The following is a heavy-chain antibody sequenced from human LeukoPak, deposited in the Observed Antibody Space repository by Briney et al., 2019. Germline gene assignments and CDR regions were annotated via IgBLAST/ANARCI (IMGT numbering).Heavy chain of an antibody. CDR1: GYTFTSYG. CDR3: ARSWNLYCSSTSCYRGPYNWFDP. V-gene: IGHV1-18*01. J-gene: IGHJ5*02. CDR2: ISAYNGNT. Sequence: GASVKVSCKASGYTFTSYGISWVRQAPGQGLEWMGWISAYNGNTNYAQKLQGRVTMTTDTSTSTAYTELRSLRSDDTAVYYCARSWNLYCSSTSCYRGPYNWFDPWGQGTLVTVCS. D-gene: IGHD2-2*02.